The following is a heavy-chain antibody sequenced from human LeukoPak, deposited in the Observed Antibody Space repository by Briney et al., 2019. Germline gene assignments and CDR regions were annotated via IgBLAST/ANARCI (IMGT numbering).Heavy chain of an antibody. Sequence: GGSLRLSCAASGFTFSDYYMSWIRQAPGKGLEWVSYISSSGSTIYYADSVQGRFTISRDNSKNTLYLQMSSLRAEDTAIYYCAKDPNGDYIGTFDIWGQGTTVIVS. CDR1: GFTFSDYY. D-gene: IGHD4-17*01. J-gene: IGHJ3*02. V-gene: IGHV3-11*01. CDR2: ISSSGSTI. CDR3: AKDPNGDYIGTFDI.